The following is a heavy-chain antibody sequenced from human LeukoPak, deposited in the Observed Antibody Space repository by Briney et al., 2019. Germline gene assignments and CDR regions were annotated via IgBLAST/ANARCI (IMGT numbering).Heavy chain of an antibody. D-gene: IGHD6-19*01. V-gene: IGHV2-5*02. CDR3: AHRLPGRSGWYFDY. CDR1: GFSLSTSGVG. CDR2: IYWDDDK. Sequence: ESGPTLVKPTQTLTLTCTFSGFSLSTSGVGVGWIRQPPGKALEWLALIYWDDDKRYSPSLKSRLTITKDTSKNQVVLTMTNMDPVDTATYYCAHRLPGRSGWYFDYWGQGTLVTVSS. J-gene: IGHJ4*02.